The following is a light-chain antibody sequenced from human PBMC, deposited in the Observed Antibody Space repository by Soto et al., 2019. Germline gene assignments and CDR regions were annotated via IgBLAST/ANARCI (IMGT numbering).Light chain of an antibody. CDR2: ASS. J-gene: IGKJ5*01. V-gene: IGKV3-20*01. CDR1: QSRGSNF. CDR3: QLYGISPH. Sequence: IVMTQSPATLSVSQGERATLSCKTSQSRGSNFLAWYQHKPGQAPRLLIYASSNRATGIPDRFSGSASGTDFTLTINRLEPEDFAVYYCQLYGISPHFGQGTRLEIK.